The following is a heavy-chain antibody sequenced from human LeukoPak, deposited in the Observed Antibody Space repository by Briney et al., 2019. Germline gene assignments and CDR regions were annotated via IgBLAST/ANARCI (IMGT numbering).Heavy chain of an antibody. CDR1: GFTFSSYW. V-gene: IGHV3-74*01. CDR3: ARVHTAQLAAGVYYYYGMDV. D-gene: IGHD6-13*01. J-gene: IGHJ6*04. CDR2: INSDGSST. Sequence: RGSLRLSCAASGFTFSSYWMHWVRQAPGKGLVWVSRINSDGSSTSYADSVKRRFTISRDNAKNTLYLQMNSLRAEDTAVYYCARVHTAQLAAGVYYYYGMDVWGKGTTVTVSS.